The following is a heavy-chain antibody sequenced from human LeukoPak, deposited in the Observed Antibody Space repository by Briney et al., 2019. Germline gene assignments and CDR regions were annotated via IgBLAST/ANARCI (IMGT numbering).Heavy chain of an antibody. D-gene: IGHD6-19*01. CDR1: GGSFSGYY. Sequence: SSETLSLTCAVHGGSFSGYYWSWIRQPPGKGLEWIGEINHSGSTNYNPSLKSRVTISVDTSKNQFSLKLSSVTAADTAVYYCARTGYSSSHDAFDIWGQGTMVTVSS. J-gene: IGHJ3*02. CDR3: ARTGYSSSHDAFDI. CDR2: INHSGST. V-gene: IGHV4-34*01.